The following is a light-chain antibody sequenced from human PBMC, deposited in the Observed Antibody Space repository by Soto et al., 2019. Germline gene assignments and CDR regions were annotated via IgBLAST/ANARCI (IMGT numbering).Light chain of an antibody. CDR2: PAS. CDR3: QQSYSNLST. V-gene: IGKV1-39*01. J-gene: IGKJ5*01. Sequence: DIQMTQSPSSLSASVGDRFTITCRASQSISSYLNWYQQKPGKAPKLLXYPASSLKSGVPSRFSGSGSGTDFTLTISSLQPEDFATYYCQQSYSNLSTFGQGTRLEIK. CDR1: QSISSY.